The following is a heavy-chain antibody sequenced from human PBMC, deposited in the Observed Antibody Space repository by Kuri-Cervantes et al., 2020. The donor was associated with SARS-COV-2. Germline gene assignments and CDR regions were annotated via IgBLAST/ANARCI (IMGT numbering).Heavy chain of an antibody. CDR1: GYSFTSYW. J-gene: IGHJ4*02. Sequence: KVSCKGSGYSFTSYWIGWVRQMPGKGLEWMGIIYPGDSDTRYSPSFQGQVTISADKSISTAYLRWSSLKASDTAMYYCARPITIFGVVDYWGQGTLVTVSS. V-gene: IGHV5-51*01. CDR2: IYPGDSDT. D-gene: IGHD3-3*01. CDR3: ARPITIFGVVDY.